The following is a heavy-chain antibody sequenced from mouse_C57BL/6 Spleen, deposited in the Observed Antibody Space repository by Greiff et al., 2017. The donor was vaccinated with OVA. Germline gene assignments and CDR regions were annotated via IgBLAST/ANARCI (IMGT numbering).Heavy chain of an antibody. CDR1: GFTFSDYG. J-gene: IGHJ3*01. CDR2: ISSGSSTI. Sequence: DVMLVESGGGLVKPGGSLKLSCAASGFTFSDYGMHWVRQAPEKGLEWVAYISSGSSTIYYADTVKGRFTISRDNAKNTLFLQMTSLRAEDTAMYYCANGGWFAYWGQGTLVTVSA. D-gene: IGHD1-1*01. V-gene: IGHV5-17*01. CDR3: ANGGWFAY.